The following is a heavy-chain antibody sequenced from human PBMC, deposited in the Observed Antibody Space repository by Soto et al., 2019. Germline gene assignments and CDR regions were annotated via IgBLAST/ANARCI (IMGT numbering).Heavy chain of an antibody. CDR3: ARYSSGWYYYYYGMDV. J-gene: IGHJ6*02. CDR2: IYYSGST. D-gene: IGHD6-19*01. Sequence: PSETLSLTCTVSGGPISSYYWSWIRQPPGKGLEWIGYIYYSGSTNYNPSLKSRVTISVDTSKNQFSLKLSSVTAADTAVYYCARYSSGWYYYYYGMDVWGQGTTVTVSS. CDR1: GGPISSYY. V-gene: IGHV4-59*01.